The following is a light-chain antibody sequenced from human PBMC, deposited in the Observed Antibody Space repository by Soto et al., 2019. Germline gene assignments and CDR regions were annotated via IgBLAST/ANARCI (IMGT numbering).Light chain of an antibody. CDR1: ASDIGNNNY. V-gene: IGLV2-14*01. J-gene: IGLJ3*02. Sequence: QSALTQPASVSGSPGQSITISCTGTASDIGNNNYVSWYQVHPGKAPKLLIYGVSNRPSGVSNRFSGSKSGNAASLTISGLQAEDEADYYCYSYSAYTTLWVFGGGTKLTVL. CDR2: GVS. CDR3: YSYSAYTTLWV.